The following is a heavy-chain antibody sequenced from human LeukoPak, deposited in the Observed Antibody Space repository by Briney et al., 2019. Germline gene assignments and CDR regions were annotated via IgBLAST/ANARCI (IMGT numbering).Heavy chain of an antibody. CDR2: MFHSGST. CDR3: ASYGANAFDI. D-gene: IGHD1-26*01. J-gene: IGHJ3*02. V-gene: IGHV4-38-2*02. CDR1: GYSITRGYF. Sequence: SETLSLTCTVSGYSITRGYFWGWIRQSPGKGLEWIASMFHSGSTYYNPSLKSRVTMSVDTSKNQFSLRLSSVTAADTVVYYCASYGANAFDIWGQGTMVTVS.